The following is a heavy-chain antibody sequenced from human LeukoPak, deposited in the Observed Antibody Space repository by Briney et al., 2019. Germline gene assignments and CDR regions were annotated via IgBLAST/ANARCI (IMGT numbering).Heavy chain of an antibody. J-gene: IGHJ3*02. CDR1: GDSVSSNSAA. D-gene: IGHD3-10*01. CDR3: ARDVLLWFGELSNAFDT. CDR2: TYYRSKWYN. Sequence: SQTLSLTCAISGDSVSSNSAAWNWIRQSPSRGLEWLGRTYYRSKWYNDYAVSVKSRITINPDTSKNQFSLQLNSVTPEDTAVYYCARDVLLWFGELSNAFDTWGQGTMVTVSS. V-gene: IGHV6-1*01.